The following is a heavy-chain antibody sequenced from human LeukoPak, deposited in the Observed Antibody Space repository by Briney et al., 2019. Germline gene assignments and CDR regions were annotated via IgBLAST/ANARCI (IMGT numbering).Heavy chain of an antibody. CDR1: GYIFISYA. Sequence: ASVKVSCKASGYIFISYAMHWVRQAPGQRLEWMGWITAGNGNTKYSQKFQGRVTITRDTSASTAYMELSSLRSEDTAVYYCARGNYYDSSGYYYGGGDYWGQGTLVTVSS. D-gene: IGHD3-22*01. J-gene: IGHJ4*02. V-gene: IGHV1-3*01. CDR3: ARGNYYDSSGYYYGGGDY. CDR2: ITAGNGNT.